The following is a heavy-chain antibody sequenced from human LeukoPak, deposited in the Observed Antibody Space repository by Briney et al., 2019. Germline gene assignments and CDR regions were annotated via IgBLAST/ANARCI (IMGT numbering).Heavy chain of an antibody. CDR2: ISAYNGNT. CDR3: ARYDDSSGLNDY. Sequence: VASVKASYKASGYTFTSYGISWVRQAPGQGLEWMGWISAYNGNTNYAQKLQGRVTMTTDTSTSTAYMELRSLRSDDTAVYYCARYDDSSGLNDYWGQGTLVTVSS. J-gene: IGHJ4*02. V-gene: IGHV1-18*01. D-gene: IGHD3-22*01. CDR1: GYTFTSYG.